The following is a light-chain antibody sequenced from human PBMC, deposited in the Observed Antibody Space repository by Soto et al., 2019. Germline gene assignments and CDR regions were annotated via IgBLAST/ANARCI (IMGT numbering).Light chain of an antibody. Sequence: QSALTQPASVSGSPGQSITISCTGTSSDVGTYNLVSWYQHHPGKAPKLMIYEGSKRPSGVSNRFSGSKSGNTASLTISGLHAEDEADYYCCSYAGSSTYVFGTGTKVTVL. CDR2: EGS. J-gene: IGLJ1*01. V-gene: IGLV2-23*01. CDR1: SSDVGTYNL. CDR3: CSYAGSSTYV.